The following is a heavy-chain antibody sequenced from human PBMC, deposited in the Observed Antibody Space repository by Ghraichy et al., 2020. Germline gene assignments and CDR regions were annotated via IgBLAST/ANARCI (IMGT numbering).Heavy chain of an antibody. D-gene: IGHD5-18*01. J-gene: IGHJ3*02. CDR3: AREGTAMVTGAFDI. Sequence: GGSLRLSCAASGFTFSSYSMNWVRKAQGRGRDGVSSISIIISYKNYPDSVKGRFTISRDNAKNSLFLQMNSLRAEVTAVYYCAREGTAMVTGAFDIWGQGTMVTVSS. CDR1: GFTFSSYS. V-gene: IGHV3-21*01. CDR2: ISIIISYK.